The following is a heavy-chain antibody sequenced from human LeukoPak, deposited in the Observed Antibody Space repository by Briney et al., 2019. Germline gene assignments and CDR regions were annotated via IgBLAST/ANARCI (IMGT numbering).Heavy chain of an antibody. Sequence: PGGSLSLYCAVSGHIYSCCLVTWVRQAPGKGLEWVSTIGGGGTRTFYADSVKGRFTISRDNSKNTLYLQMNSLRAEDTAVYYCAKDFGQDDYTNWFDPWGQGAMVIVSS. CDR2: IGGGGTRT. V-gene: IGHV3-23*01. J-gene: IGHJ5*02. D-gene: IGHD5-24*01. CDR3: AKDFGQDDYTNWFDP. CDR1: GHIYSCCL.